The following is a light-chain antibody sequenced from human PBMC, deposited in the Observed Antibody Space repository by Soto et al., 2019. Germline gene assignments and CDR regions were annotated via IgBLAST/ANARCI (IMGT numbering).Light chain of an antibody. Sequence: EIVLTQSPGTLSLSPGERATLSCRASQSVSSSYLAWYQQKPGQAPRLLMSAASSRATGIPDRFSGSGSGTDFTLTISRLEAEDFATYYCQQASTFPFTFGGGTEVQIK. CDR2: AAS. CDR1: QSVSSSY. CDR3: QQASTFPFT. V-gene: IGKV3D-20*02. J-gene: IGKJ4*01.